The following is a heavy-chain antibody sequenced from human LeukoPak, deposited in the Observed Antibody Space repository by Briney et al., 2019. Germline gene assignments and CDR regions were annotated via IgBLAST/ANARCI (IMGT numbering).Heavy chain of an antibody. J-gene: IGHJ5*01. D-gene: IGHD6-6*01. CDR2: IRYDGSNK. CDR3: ARGSHRIEYSSSVAFDS. V-gene: IGHV3-30*02. CDR1: GFTFSSYG. Sequence: GGSLRLSCAASGFTFSSYGMHWVRQAPGKGLEWVAFIRYDGSNKYYADSVKGRFTISRDNSKNTLYLQMNSLRAEDTAVYYCARGSHRIEYSSSVAFDSWGQGTLVTVSS.